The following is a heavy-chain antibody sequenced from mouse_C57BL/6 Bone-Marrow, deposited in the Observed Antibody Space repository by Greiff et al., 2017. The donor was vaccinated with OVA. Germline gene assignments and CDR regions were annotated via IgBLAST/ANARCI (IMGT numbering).Heavy chain of an antibody. Sequence: EVQRVESGGGLVQPGGSLKLSCAASGFTFSDYYMYWVRQTPEKRLEWVAYISNGGGSTYYPDTVKGRFTISRDNAKNTLYLQMSRLKSEDTAMYYCARRGYYGSNYFDYWGQGTTLTVSS. CDR2: ISNGGGST. V-gene: IGHV5-12*01. CDR3: ARRGYYGSNYFDY. J-gene: IGHJ2*01. D-gene: IGHD1-1*01. CDR1: GFTFSDYY.